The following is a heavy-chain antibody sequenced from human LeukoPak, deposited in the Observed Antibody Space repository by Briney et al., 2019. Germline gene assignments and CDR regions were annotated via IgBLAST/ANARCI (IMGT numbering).Heavy chain of an antibody. D-gene: IGHD3-16*01. V-gene: IGHV1-24*01. CDR2: FDPEDSQT. CDR3: ATGLVLAY. Sequence: ASVNLSCTFSGSTLSDLSMHWVRQAPGKGLGWMGGFDPEDSQTIYAQKSQGTVTMTEDTSTDTAYMELSSLRSDDTAVYNCATGLVLAYWGQGTLVTVS. J-gene: IGHJ4*02. CDR1: GSTLSDLS.